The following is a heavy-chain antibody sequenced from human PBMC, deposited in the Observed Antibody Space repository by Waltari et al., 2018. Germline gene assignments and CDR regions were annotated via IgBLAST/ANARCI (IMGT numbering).Heavy chain of an antibody. CDR2: IWYDGSNK. V-gene: IGHV3-33*06. D-gene: IGHD2-8*01. CDR3: AKDAWGMGNAFDI. J-gene: IGHJ3*02. Sequence: QVQLVESGGGVVQPGRSLRLSCAASGFTFSSYGMHWFRRAPGKGLEWVAVIWYDGSNKYYADSGKGRFNISRDNSKNTLDLQMNSLRAEDTAVYYCAKDAWGMGNAFDIWGQGTMVTVSS. CDR1: GFTFSSYG.